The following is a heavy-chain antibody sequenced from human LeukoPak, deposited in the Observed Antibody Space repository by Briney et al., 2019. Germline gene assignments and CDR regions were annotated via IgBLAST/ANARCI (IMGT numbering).Heavy chain of an antibody. D-gene: IGHD3-3*01. CDR1: GYTFTGYY. V-gene: IGHV1-8*02. Sequence: GASVKVSCKASGYTFTGYYMHWVRQAPGQGLEWMGWMNPNSGNTGYAQKFQGRVTMTRNTSISTAYMELSSLRSEDTAVYYCARSKADYDFWSGYYLPRGPDIWGQGTMVTVSS. J-gene: IGHJ3*02. CDR2: MNPNSGNT. CDR3: ARSKADYDFWSGYYLPRGPDI.